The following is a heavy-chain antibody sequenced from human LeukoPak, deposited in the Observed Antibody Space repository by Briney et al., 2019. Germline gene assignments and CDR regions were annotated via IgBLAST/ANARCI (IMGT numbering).Heavy chain of an antibody. J-gene: IGHJ5*02. CDR2: IWYDGSNK. V-gene: IGHV3-33*01. CDR3: ARDRITTFGSWFDP. D-gene: IGHD3-3*01. Sequence: GGSLRLSCAASGFTFSSYGMHWVRQAPGKGLEWVAVIWYDGSNKYYADSVKGRFTISRDNSKNTLYLQMNSLRAEDTAVYYCARDRITTFGSWFDPWGQGTLVTVSS. CDR1: GFTFSSYG.